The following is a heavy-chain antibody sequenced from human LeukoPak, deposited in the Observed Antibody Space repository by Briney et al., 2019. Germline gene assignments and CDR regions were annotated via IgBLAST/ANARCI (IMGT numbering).Heavy chain of an antibody. J-gene: IGHJ4*02. V-gene: IGHV3-21*01. CDR2: ISSSSSYI. D-gene: IGHD1-26*01. Sequence: GGSLRLSCAASGFTFSSYSMNWVRQAPGKGLEWVSSISSSSSYIYYADSVKGRFTISRDNAKNSLYLQMNSLRAEDTAVYYCARARIVGARAFGYWGQGTLVTVSS. CDR1: GFTFSSYS. CDR3: ARARIVGARAFGY.